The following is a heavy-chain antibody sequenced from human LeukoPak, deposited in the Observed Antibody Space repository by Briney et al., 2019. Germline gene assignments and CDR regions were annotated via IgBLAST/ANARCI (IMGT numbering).Heavy chain of an antibody. D-gene: IGHD3-22*01. CDR2: INPNSGGT. Sequence: ASVKVSCKVSGYTFTGYYMHWVRQAPGQGLEWMGRINPNSGGTNYAQKFQGRVTMTRDTSISTAYMELSRLRSDDTAVYYCARDLRYYDSSGYYYKAFDIWGQGTMVTVSS. CDR3: ARDLRYYDSSGYYYKAFDI. CDR1: GYTFTGYY. V-gene: IGHV1-2*06. J-gene: IGHJ3*02.